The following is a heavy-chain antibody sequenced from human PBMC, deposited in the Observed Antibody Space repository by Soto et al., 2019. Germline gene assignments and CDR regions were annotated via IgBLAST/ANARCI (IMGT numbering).Heavy chain of an antibody. CDR3: AREVGGGRQYYFDS. Sequence: ASVKVSCKASGYTFTGYYIHWVRQAPGQGLEWMGWTNPSNGGTNYAQKFQGRVTMTRDTSLSIAYMELTTLRSDDTAVFYCAREVGGGRQYYFDSWGLGTLATVSS. J-gene: IGHJ4*02. D-gene: IGHD3-16*01. CDR2: TNPSNGGT. CDR1: GYTFTGYY. V-gene: IGHV1-2*02.